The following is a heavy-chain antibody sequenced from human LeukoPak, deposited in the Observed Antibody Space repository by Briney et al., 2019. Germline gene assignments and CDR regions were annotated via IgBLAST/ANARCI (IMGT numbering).Heavy chain of an antibody. CDR2: ILGSGGST. CDR1: GITFSSYA. V-gene: IGHV3-23*01. D-gene: IGHD5-24*01. CDR3: AKDRDGYNTDFDY. J-gene: IGHJ4*02. Sequence: PGGSLRLSCAASGITFSSYAMSWVRQAPGKGLEWVSSILGSGGSTYYADSVKGRFTISRDKSKNTLYLQMNSLRAEDTAVYYCAKDRDGYNTDFDYWGQGTLVTVSS.